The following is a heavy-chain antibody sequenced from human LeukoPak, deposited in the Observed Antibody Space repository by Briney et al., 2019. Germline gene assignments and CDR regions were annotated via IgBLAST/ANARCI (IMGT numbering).Heavy chain of an antibody. CDR2: INSDGSST. CDR3: AKDPTIFGVVTTAYYFDY. Sequence: GGSLRLSCAASGFTFSSYWMHWVRQAPGKGLVWVSRINSDGSSTSYADSVKGRFTISRDNAKNSLYLQMNSLRAEDTALYYCAKDPTIFGVVTTAYYFDYWGQGTLVTVSS. V-gene: IGHV3-74*01. CDR1: GFTFSSYW. J-gene: IGHJ4*02. D-gene: IGHD3-3*01.